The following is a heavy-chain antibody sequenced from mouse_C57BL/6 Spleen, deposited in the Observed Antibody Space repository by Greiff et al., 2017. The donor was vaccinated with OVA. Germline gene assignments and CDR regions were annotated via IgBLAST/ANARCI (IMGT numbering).Heavy chain of an antibody. Sequence: EVKLVESGPGLVKPSQSLSLTCSVTGYSITSGYYWNWIRQFPGNKLEWMGYISYDGSNNCNPSLKNRISITRDTSKNQFFLKLNSVTTEDTATYYCASFYDGYYVRAYWGQGTLVTVSA. CDR2: ISYDGSN. CDR3: ASFYDGYYVRAY. J-gene: IGHJ3*01. D-gene: IGHD2-3*01. CDR1: GYSITSGYY. V-gene: IGHV3-6*01.